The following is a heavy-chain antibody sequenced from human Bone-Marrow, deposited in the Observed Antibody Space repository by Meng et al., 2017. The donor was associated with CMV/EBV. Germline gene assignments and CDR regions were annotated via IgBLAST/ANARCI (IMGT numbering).Heavy chain of an antibody. CDR2: IIPILGIA. CDR3: ARGAGGDFWSGYPAPFDY. CDR1: GGTFSSYA. J-gene: IGHJ4*02. Sequence: SVKVSCKASGGTFSSYAISWVRQAPGQGLEWMGGIIPILGIANYAQKFQGRATITADKSTSTAYMELSSLRSEDTAVYYCARGAGGDFWSGYPAPFDYWGQGTLVTVSS. D-gene: IGHD3-3*01. V-gene: IGHV1-69*10.